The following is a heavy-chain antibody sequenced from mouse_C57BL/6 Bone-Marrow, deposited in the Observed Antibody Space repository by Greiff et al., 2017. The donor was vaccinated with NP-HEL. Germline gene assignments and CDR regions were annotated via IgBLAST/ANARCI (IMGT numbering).Heavy chain of an antibody. J-gene: IGHJ2*01. CDR3: ARETTVVANDY. Sequence: EVKRREVGGGLVKPGGSLKLSCAASGFTFSDYGMHWVRQAPEKGLEWVAYISSGSSTIYYADTVKGRFTISRDNAKNTLFLQMTSLRSEDTAMYYCARETTVVANDYWGQGTTLTVSS. D-gene: IGHD1-1*01. CDR1: GFTFSDYG. V-gene: IGHV5-17*01. CDR2: ISSGSSTI.